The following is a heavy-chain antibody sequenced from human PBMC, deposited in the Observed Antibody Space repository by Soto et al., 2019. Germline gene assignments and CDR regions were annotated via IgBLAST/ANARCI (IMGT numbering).Heavy chain of an antibody. CDR1: GYTFTSYG. J-gene: IGHJ6*02. CDR3: ARDHNSGWYGKESGMDV. V-gene: IGHV1-18*01. CDR2: VSAYNGNT. D-gene: IGHD6-19*01. Sequence: QDQLVQSGAEVKKPGASVKVSCKASGYTFTSYGITWVRQAPGQGLEWMGWVSAYNGNTNYAQKLQGRVTMTTDTSTNTAYMELRSLRSDDTAVYYCARDHNSGWYGKESGMDVWGQGTTVTVSS.